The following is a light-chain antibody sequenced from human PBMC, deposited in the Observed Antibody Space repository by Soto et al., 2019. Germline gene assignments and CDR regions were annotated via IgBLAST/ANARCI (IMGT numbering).Light chain of an antibody. Sequence: QSVLTQPPSASGSPGQSVTISCTGTSSDVGGYNYVSWYQQDPGKAPKVMIYEVSKRPSGVPDRFPGSKSGNTASLTVSGLQAEDEADYYCSSYAGSNNYVFGTGTKVTVL. CDR1: SSDVGGYNY. J-gene: IGLJ1*01. CDR2: EVS. CDR3: SSYAGSNNYV. V-gene: IGLV2-8*01.